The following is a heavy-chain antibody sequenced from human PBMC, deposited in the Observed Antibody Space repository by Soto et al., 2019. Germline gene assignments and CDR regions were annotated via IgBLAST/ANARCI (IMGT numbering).Heavy chain of an antibody. V-gene: IGHV3-23*01. CDR3: AKVGGVVYHYYAGMHV. CDR2: ISASGGMS. J-gene: IGHJ6*02. Sequence: PWGSLRLSCAARGFTFSSYAMTWVRQAPGKELEWVSVISASGGMSYDADSVKGRFTISRDNSKNTLYLHMNSLRVEDTAIYYCAKVGGVVYHYYAGMHVWGQGTTV. CDR1: GFTFSSYA. D-gene: IGHD2-15*01.